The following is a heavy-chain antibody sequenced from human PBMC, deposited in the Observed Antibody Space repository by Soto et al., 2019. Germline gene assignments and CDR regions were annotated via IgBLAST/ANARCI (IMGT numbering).Heavy chain of an antibody. CDR3: ARAVPGSTGTHHSGSGIFYVSPFDY. Sequence: SETLSLTCAVYDGSFSGYYWSWIRQPPGKGLEWIGNINHSGSTNYSPSLKSRVTISVDTSKNHFSLRLSSVTAADTAVYYCARAVPGSTGTHHSGSGIFYVSPFDYWGQGALVTVSS. V-gene: IGHV4-34*01. J-gene: IGHJ4*02. CDR1: DGSFSGYY. D-gene: IGHD3-10*01. CDR2: INHSGST.